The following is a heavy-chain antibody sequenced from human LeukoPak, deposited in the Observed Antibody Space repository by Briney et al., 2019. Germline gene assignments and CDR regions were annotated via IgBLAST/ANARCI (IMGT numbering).Heavy chain of an antibody. D-gene: IGHD3-10*01. Sequence: GGSLRLSCAASGFTFSSYAMTWVRQAPGKGLEWVSSISGSGGSTYYADSVKGRFTISRENSRNTLHLHMTNLRLEDTAVYYCAKVSVTFGRGVLINFFDSRGQGALITVSS. V-gene: IGHV3-23*01. CDR1: GFTFSSYA. CDR2: ISGSGGST. CDR3: AKVSVTFGRGVLINFFDS. J-gene: IGHJ5*01.